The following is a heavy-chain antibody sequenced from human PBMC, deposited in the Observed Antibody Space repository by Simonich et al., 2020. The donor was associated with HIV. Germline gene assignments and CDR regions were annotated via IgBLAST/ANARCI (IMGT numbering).Heavy chain of an antibody. V-gene: IGHV3-21*01. D-gene: IGHD3-22*01. CDR2: IRSSSRYI. CDR1: GFTFSSYS. Sequence: EVQLVASGGGLVKPGGSLRLSCAASGFTFSSYSMHWVRQAPGKGLEWVASIRSSSRYIYYADSVKGRFTIARDNAKNSLYLQMNSLRAEDTAVYYGARERAGTMIGLGFQHWGQGTLVTVSS. CDR3: ARERAGTMIGLGFQH. J-gene: IGHJ1*01.